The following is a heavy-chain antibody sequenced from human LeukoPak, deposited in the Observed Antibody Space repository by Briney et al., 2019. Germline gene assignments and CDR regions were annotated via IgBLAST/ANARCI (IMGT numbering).Heavy chain of an antibody. CDR3: ARDIQWLEIRYYFDY. CDR1: GYTFTSYG. D-gene: IGHD6-19*01. Sequence: GASVKVSCKASGYTFTSYGISWVRQAPGQGLEWMGWISAYNGNTNYAQKLQGRVTMTTDTSTSTAYMELRSLRSDDTAVYYCARDIQWLEIRYYFDYWGQGTLVTVSS. V-gene: IGHV1-18*01. CDR2: ISAYNGNT. J-gene: IGHJ4*02.